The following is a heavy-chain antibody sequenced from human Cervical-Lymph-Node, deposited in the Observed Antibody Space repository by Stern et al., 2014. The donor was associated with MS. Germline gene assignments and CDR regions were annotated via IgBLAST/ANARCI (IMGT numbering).Heavy chain of an antibody. Sequence: VQLVESGGGVVKPGRSLRLSCSPSGFAFSTYGMHWVRQAPGKGMEWVALISFDGAKTYHADSVKGRFTISRDNPKNTLYLQMKSLRGEDTAVYYCARGSDWYPLDYWGQGTLVTVSS. CDR1: GFAFSTYG. CDR3: ARGSDWYPLDY. J-gene: IGHJ4*02. V-gene: IGHV3-30*03. D-gene: IGHD6-19*01. CDR2: ISFDGAKT.